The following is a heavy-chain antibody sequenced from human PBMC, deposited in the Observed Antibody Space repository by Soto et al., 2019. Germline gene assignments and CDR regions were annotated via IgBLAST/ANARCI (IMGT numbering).Heavy chain of an antibody. Sequence: QVQLVESGGGVVQPGRSLRLFCAASGFTFSSYGMHWVRQAPGKGLEWVAVIWYDGSNKYYADSVKGRFTISRDNSKNTLYLQMNSLRAEDTAVYYCAREGGGFDYWGQGTLVTVSS. CDR1: GFTFSSYG. CDR2: IWYDGSNK. D-gene: IGHD3-16*01. CDR3: AREGGGFDY. V-gene: IGHV3-33*01. J-gene: IGHJ4*02.